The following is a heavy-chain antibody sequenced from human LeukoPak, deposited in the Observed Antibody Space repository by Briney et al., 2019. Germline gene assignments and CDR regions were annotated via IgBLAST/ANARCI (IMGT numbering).Heavy chain of an antibody. Sequence: GGSLRLSCAVSGFTFSGFWMSWSRQAPGKGLEWVASINSDGSEGYYADVVKGRFTISRDNAKNSLYLQMNSLRAEDTAVYYCARDRTTFPNWFDPWGQGTLVTVSS. V-gene: IGHV3-7*01. D-gene: IGHD1-1*01. CDR1: GFTFSGFW. CDR2: INSDGSEG. J-gene: IGHJ5*02. CDR3: ARDRTTFPNWFDP.